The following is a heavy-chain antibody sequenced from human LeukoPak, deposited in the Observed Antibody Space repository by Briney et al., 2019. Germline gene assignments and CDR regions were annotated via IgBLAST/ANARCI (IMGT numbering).Heavy chain of an antibody. CDR1: GFRFSNYW. CDR3: ARIGYSSSSFDY. J-gene: IGHJ4*02. D-gene: IGHD6-13*01. Sequence: GGSLRLSCAASGFRFSNYWMSWVRQALGKGLEWVANIKQDGSEKDYVDSMKGRFTISRDNAKNSVYLQVDSLRVEDTAVYYCARIGYSSSSFDYWGQGTLVTVSS. CDR2: IKQDGSEK. V-gene: IGHV3-7*01.